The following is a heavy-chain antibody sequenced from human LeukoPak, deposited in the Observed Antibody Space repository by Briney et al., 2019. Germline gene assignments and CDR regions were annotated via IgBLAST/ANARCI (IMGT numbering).Heavy chain of an antibody. CDR3: ARKGASAHFDY. J-gene: IGHJ4*02. CDR1: GDSVTTKTGA. Sequence: SQTLSLTCAISGDSVTTKTGAWNWIRQSPSRGLEWLGRTYYGSKWYYDYAVSVKSRITTIPSTSKNQFSLHLNSVTPEDTAVYYCARKGASAHFDYWGQGILVTVSS. CDR2: TYYGSKWYY. D-gene: IGHD2-2*01. V-gene: IGHV6-1*01.